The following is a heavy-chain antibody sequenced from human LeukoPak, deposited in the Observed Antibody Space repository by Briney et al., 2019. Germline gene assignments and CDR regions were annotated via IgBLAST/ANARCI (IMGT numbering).Heavy chain of an antibody. CDR2: ISAYNGNT. Sequence: ASVKVSCKASGYTFTSYGISWVRQAPGQGLEWMGWISAYNGNTNYAQKLQGRVTMTTDTSTSTAYMELRSLRSDDTAVYYCARALPFSYYYDSSGYQTFDYWGQGTLVTVSS. D-gene: IGHD3-22*01. CDR3: ARALPFSYYYDSSGYQTFDY. CDR1: GYTFTSYG. V-gene: IGHV1-18*01. J-gene: IGHJ4*02.